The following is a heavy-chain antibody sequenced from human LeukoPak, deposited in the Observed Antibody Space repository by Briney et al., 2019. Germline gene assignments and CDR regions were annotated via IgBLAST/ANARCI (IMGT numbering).Heavy chain of an antibody. Sequence: EGSLRLSCAASGFTFSSYAMSWVRQAPGKGLEWVANIEQDGSEKYYVDSVKGRFTISRDNAKNSLYLQMNSLRAEDTAVYYCAREVYYDILTGYYIPHYGMDVWGQGTTVTVSS. J-gene: IGHJ6*02. CDR1: GFTFSSYA. D-gene: IGHD3-9*01. CDR3: AREVYYDILTGYYIPHYGMDV. V-gene: IGHV3-7*01. CDR2: IEQDGSEK.